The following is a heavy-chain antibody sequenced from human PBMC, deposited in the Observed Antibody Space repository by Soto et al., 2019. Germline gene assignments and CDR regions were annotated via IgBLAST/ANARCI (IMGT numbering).Heavy chain of an antibody. CDR3: ARDSGYAFDS. Sequence: PSETLSLTCTVSGGSISSNYWSWIRQPPGKGPEWIGDIYNTGSTNYNPSLKSRVTMAVNTAKNQISLKLGSVTAADTDRYYCARDSGYAFDSWGQGTLVTVSS. CDR2: IYNTGST. J-gene: IGHJ4*02. V-gene: IGHV4-59*01. D-gene: IGHD5-18*01. CDR1: GGSISSNY.